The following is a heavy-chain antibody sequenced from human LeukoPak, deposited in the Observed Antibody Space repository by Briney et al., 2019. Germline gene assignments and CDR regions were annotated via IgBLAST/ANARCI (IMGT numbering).Heavy chain of an antibody. J-gene: IGHJ4*02. D-gene: IGHD6-19*01. V-gene: IGHV1-46*01. CDR1: GYTFTSYY. CDR2: INPSGGST. Sequence: ASVKVSCKASGYTFTSYYMHWVRPAPGQGLEWMGIINPSGGSTSYAQKFQGRVTMTRDTSTSTVYMELSRLRSEDTAVYYCAGDYSGWYYFDYWGQGTLVTVSS. CDR3: AGDYSGWYYFDY.